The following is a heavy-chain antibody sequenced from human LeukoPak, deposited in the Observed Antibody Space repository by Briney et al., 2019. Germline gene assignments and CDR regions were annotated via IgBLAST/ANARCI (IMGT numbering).Heavy chain of an antibody. CDR2: IGGRGSNI. CDR3: ARDSETTPIHVLGY. J-gene: IGHJ4*02. CDR1: GFTFSSYS. Sequence: GGSLRLSCAASGFTFSSYSMNWVRQAPGKGLEWVSYIGGRGSNICYADSVKGRFTISRDNAKNSVNLQMNSLRAEDTAVYYCARDSETTPIHVLGYWGQGTLVTVSS. D-gene: IGHD2-15*01. V-gene: IGHV3-48*01.